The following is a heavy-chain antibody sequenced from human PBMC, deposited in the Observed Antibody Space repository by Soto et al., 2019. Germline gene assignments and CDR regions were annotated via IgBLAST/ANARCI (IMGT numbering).Heavy chain of an antibody. Sequence: GGSLRLSCVASGFTLSTYWMSWVRQAPGKGLEWVANINQDGSEKYYVDSVKGRFTISRDNAKNSVYLQMNSLRAEDTAVYYCARAVAARGSYWGQGTRVTVSS. CDR1: GFTLSTYW. CDR3: ARAVAARGSY. J-gene: IGHJ4*02. D-gene: IGHD6-6*01. V-gene: IGHV3-7*04. CDR2: INQDGSEK.